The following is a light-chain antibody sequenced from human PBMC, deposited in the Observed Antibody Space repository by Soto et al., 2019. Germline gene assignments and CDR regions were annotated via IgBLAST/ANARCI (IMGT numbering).Light chain of an antibody. V-gene: IGLV2-23*01. CDR1: SDDVGSYNL. Sequence: QSVLTQPASVSGSPGQSITISCTGTSDDVGSYNLVSWFQQHPGKAPKLIVYEDTKRPSGISNRFSGSKSGNTASLTISGLQTEDEAHYYCCSYAGAMGVLFGGGTKVTVL. J-gene: IGLJ2*01. CDR2: EDT. CDR3: CSYAGAMGVL.